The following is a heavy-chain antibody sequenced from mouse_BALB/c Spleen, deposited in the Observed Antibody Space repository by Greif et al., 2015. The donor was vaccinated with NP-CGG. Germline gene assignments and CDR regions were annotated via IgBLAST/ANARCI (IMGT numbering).Heavy chain of an antibody. D-gene: IGHD1-2*01. CDR2: IYPGNSDT. CDR1: GYTFTSYW. Sequence: SGTVLARPGASVKMSCKASGYTFTSYWMHWVKQRPGQGLEWIGAIYPGNSDTSYNQKFKGKAKLTAVTSTSTAYMELSSLTNEDSAVYYCTRSGLRLNYFDYWGQGTILTVSS. V-gene: IGHV1-5*01. J-gene: IGHJ2*01. CDR3: TRSGLRLNYFDY.